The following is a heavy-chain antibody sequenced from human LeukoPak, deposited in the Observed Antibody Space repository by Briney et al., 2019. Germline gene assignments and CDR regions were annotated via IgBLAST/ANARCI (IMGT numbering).Heavy chain of an antibody. V-gene: IGHV3-23*01. CDR3: NRADSTRRDY. Sequence: PGGSLRLSCAASGFTFSSYPMSWVRQAPGKGLEWVSTISDSGGSTYYADSVKGRFTISRDNSKNTLYLQMNSLRADDTALYYCNRADSTRRDYLGQGTLVTVSS. CDR1: GFTFSSYP. D-gene: IGHD2/OR15-2a*01. J-gene: IGHJ4*02. CDR2: ISDSGGST.